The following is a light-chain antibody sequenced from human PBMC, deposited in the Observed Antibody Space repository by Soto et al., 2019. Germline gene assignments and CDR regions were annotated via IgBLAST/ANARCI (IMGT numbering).Light chain of an antibody. V-gene: IGKV3-11*01. Sequence: PGETATLSCRASQSVRSHLAWYQQRPGQPPRLLIYDASYRATGVPLRFSGSGSGTEFTLTISSLESGDSAIYYCQQRSDWPPITFGQGTRLEIK. CDR2: DAS. J-gene: IGKJ5*01. CDR1: QSVRSH. CDR3: QQRSDWPPIT.